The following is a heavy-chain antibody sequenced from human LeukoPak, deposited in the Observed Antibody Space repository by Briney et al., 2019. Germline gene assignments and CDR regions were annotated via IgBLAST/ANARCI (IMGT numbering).Heavy chain of an antibody. J-gene: IGHJ4*02. CDR2: IKQDGSEK. CDR3: ARRPYSSSWYGSD. CDR1: GFTFSSYW. D-gene: IGHD6-13*01. Sequence: GGSLRLSCAASGFTFSSYWMSWVRQAPGKGLEWVANIKQDGSEKYYVDSVKGRFTIPRDNAKNSLYLQMNSLRAEDTAVYYCARRPYSSSWYGSDWGQGTLVTVSS. V-gene: IGHV3-7*01.